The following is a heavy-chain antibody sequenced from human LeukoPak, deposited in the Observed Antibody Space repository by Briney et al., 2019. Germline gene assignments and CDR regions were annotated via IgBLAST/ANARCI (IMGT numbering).Heavy chain of an antibody. V-gene: IGHV4-59*11. CDR3: ARDSGYDYSLRYYYYGMDV. CDR2: IYYSGST. D-gene: IGHD5-12*01. Sequence: SETLSLTCTVSGGSISSHYWSWIRQPPGKGLEWIGYIYYSGSTNYNPSLKSRVTISVDTSKNQFSLKLSSVTAADTAVYYRARDSGYDYSLRYYYYGMDVWGQGTTVTVSS. J-gene: IGHJ6*02. CDR1: GGSISSHY.